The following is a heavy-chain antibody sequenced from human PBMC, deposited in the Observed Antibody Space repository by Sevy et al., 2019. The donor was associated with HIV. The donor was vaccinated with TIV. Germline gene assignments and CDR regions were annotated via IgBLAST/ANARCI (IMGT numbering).Heavy chain of an antibody. CDR3: AIDFGGYYYDSSGYYRSAGMDV. V-gene: IGHV3-30-3*01. CDR1: GFTFSSYA. CDR2: ISYDGSSK. Sequence: GGSLRLSCAASGFTFSSYAMHWVRQAPGKGLEWVAVISYDGSSKYYADSVKGRFTISRDNSKNTLYLQMNSLRAEDTAVYYCAIDFGGYYYDSSGYYRSAGMDVWGQGTTVTVSS. D-gene: IGHD3-22*01. J-gene: IGHJ6*02.